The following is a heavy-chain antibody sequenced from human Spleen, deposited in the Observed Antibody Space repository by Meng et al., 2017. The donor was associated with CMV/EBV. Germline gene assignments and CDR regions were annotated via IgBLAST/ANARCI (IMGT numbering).Heavy chain of an antibody. CDR2: IGTAGDT. Sequence: GESLKISCAASGFTFSSNDMHWVRQTTGKGLEWVSAIGTAGDTYYPGSVKGRFTISRENAKNSFYLQMNSLRAGDTAVYYCARGPYSSSGYYYYYGMDVWGQGTTVTVSS. D-gene: IGHD2-2*01. V-gene: IGHV3-13*01. J-gene: IGHJ6*02. CDR3: ARGPYSSSGYYYYYGMDV. CDR1: GFTFSSND.